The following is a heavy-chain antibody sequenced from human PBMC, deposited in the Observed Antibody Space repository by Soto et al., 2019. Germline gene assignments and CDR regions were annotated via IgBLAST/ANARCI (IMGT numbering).Heavy chain of an antibody. D-gene: IGHD3-3*01. Sequence: SVKVSCKASGGTFSSYTISWVRQAPGQGLEWMGRIIPILGIANYAQKFQGRVTITADKSTSTAYMELSSLRSEDTAVYYCARGGRFLEWLLYFDYWGQGTLVTVSS. J-gene: IGHJ4*02. CDR1: GGTFSSYT. CDR3: ARGGRFLEWLLYFDY. V-gene: IGHV1-69*02. CDR2: IIPILGIA.